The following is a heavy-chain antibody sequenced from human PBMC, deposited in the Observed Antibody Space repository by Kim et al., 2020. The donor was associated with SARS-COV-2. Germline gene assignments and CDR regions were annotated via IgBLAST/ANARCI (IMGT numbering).Heavy chain of an antibody. J-gene: IGHJ3*02. CDR2: INNDGSST. CDR1: GFTFSSYW. V-gene: IGHV3-74*03. Sequence: GGSLRLSCAASGFTFSSYWIHWVRQAPGKGLVWVSRINNDGSSTKHAESVKGRFSISRDNAKNTVYLQMNSLRAEDTAVYYCARGGANVFDSWGQGTLVTVSA. CDR3: ARGGANVFDS. D-gene: IGHD1-1*01.